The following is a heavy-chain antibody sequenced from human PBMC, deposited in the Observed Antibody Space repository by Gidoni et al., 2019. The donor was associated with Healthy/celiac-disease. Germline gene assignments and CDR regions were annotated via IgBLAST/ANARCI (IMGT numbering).Heavy chain of an antibody. D-gene: IGHD5-12*01. Sequence: QVQLVESGGGVVQPGRSLRLSCAAPGFTFSSYGMHWVRQAPGKGLEWVAVISYDGSNKYYADSVKGRFTISRDNSKNTLYLQMNSLRAEDTAVYYCAKNIVEKYYYDYYMDAWGKGTTVTVSS. CDR3: AKNIVEKYYYDYYMDA. CDR2: ISYDGSNK. J-gene: IGHJ6*03. CDR1: GFTFSSYG. V-gene: IGHV3-30*18.